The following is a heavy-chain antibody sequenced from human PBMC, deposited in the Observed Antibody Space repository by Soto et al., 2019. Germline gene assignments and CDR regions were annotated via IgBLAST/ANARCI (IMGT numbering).Heavy chain of an antibody. Sequence: EVQLVESGGGLVQPGRSLRLSCAASGFTFDDYAMHWVRQAPGKGLEWVSGISWNSGSIGYADSVKGRFTISRDNAKNSLYLQMNSLRAEDTALYYCASPNLNYGDYYFDYWGQGTLVTVSS. J-gene: IGHJ4*02. CDR2: ISWNSGSI. CDR3: ASPNLNYGDYYFDY. D-gene: IGHD4-17*01. V-gene: IGHV3-9*01. CDR1: GFTFDDYA.